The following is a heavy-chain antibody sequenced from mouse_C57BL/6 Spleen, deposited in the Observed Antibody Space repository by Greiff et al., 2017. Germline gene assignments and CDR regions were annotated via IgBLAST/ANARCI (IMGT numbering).Heavy chain of an antibody. CDR3: ARDALYYYDY. CDR1: GFTFSSYA. CDR2: ISDGGSYT. J-gene: IGHJ2*01. Sequence: EVQLKESGGGLVKPGGSVKLSCAASGFTFSSYAMSWVRQTPEKSLEWVATISDGGSYTYYPDNVKGRFTISRDNAENNLYLQMSHLKSEDTAVYYCARDALYYYDYWGQGTTLTVSS. V-gene: IGHV5-4*01.